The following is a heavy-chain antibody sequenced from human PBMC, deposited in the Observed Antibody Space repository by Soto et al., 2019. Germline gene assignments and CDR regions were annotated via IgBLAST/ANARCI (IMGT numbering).Heavy chain of an antibody. D-gene: IGHD3-10*01. V-gene: IGHV4-59*01. J-gene: IGHJ6*02. CDR2: IYYSGST. Sequence: QVQLQESGPGLVKPSETLSLTCTVSGGSISSYYWSWIRQPPGKGLEWIGYIYYSGSTNYNPSLKSRVTIPVATSKHQFSLKLSSVTAADTAVYYCARDHPRGETGAPTHGMDVWGQGTTVTVSS. CDR1: GGSISSYY. CDR3: ARDHPRGETGAPTHGMDV.